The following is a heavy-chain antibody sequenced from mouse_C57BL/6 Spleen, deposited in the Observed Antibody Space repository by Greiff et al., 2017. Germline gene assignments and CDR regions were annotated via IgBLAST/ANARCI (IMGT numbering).Heavy chain of an antibody. CDR3: ARGLYYYGSSFYAMDY. V-gene: IGHV1-26*01. CDR1: GYTFTDYY. J-gene: IGHJ4*01. Sequence: EVQLQQSGPELVKPGASVKISCKASGYTFTDYYMNWVKQSHGKSLEWIGDINPNNGGTSYNQKFKGKATLTVDKSSSTAYMELRSLTSEDSAVYYCARGLYYYGSSFYAMDYWGQGTSVTVSS. D-gene: IGHD1-1*01. CDR2: INPNNGGT.